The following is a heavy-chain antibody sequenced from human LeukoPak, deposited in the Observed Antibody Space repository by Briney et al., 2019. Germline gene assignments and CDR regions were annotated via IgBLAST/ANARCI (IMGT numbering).Heavy chain of an antibody. J-gene: IGHJ4*02. D-gene: IGHD3-16*01. CDR1: GFTVSNNY. CDR2: IYSGNNT. V-gene: IGHV3-66*02. CDR3: AGRRVLDASFDY. Sequence: GGSLRLSCAASGFTVSNNYMSWVRQAPGKGLEWVSVIYSGNNTYYVESVKGRFTISRDNSKNTLFLQMNRLRAEDTAVYYCAGRRVLDASFDYWGQGTLVTVSS.